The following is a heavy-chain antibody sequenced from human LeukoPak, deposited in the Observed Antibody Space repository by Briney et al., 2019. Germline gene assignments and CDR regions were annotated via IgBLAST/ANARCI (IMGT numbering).Heavy chain of an antibody. CDR3: ASNSVGAGDY. J-gene: IGHJ4*02. CDR1: GFTFSSYS. Sequence: GGSLRLSCAASGFTFSSYSMNWVRQAPGKGLEWVSSISSSSSYVYYADSVKGRFTISRDNAKNSLYLQMNSLRAEDTAVYYCASNSVGAGDYWGQGTLVTVSS. D-gene: IGHD1-26*01. CDR2: ISSSSSYV. V-gene: IGHV3-21*01.